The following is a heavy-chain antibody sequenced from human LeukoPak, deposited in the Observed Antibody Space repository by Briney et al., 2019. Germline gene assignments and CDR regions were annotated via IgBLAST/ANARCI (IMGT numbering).Heavy chain of an antibody. Sequence: GGSLTLSCAASGFAFDSVAMNWVRQAPGKGLEWVSGISGTGASSYFTDSVKGRFSISRDNSKNTLYLQMNSLRDDDTAVYYCAKSAIVRGTTGTFDYWGQGTLVTVSS. CDR3: AKSAIVRGTTGTFDY. CDR2: ISGTGASS. J-gene: IGHJ4*02. D-gene: IGHD3-10*01. V-gene: IGHV3-23*01. CDR1: GFAFDSVA.